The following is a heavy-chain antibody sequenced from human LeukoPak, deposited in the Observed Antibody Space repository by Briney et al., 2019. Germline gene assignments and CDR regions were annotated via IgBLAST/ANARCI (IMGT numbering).Heavy chain of an antibody. CDR1: GYTFANYY. Sequence: VASVKVSCKASGYTFANYYMHWVRQAPGQGLEWMGWINPNSGGTKYAQKFQGRVTMTRDTSISTAYMELSRLRSDDTAVYYCARQKAPNWFDPWGQGTLVTVSS. CDR2: INPNSGGT. J-gene: IGHJ5*02. V-gene: IGHV1-2*02. CDR3: ARQKAPNWFDP.